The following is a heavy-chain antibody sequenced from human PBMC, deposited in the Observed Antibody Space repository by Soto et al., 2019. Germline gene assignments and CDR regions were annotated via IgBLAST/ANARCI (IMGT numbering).Heavy chain of an antibody. Sequence: GAPLTLSCGASGFNFSNYYMSWLRQAPGKGLEWVSYISSTRRTIYYADSVKGRLTVSRDNGQNSLYLQMTSLRAEDTAIYYCVRDKYSDCVNYLDPWGQGTLVTVSS. D-gene: IGHD1-7*01. CDR2: ISSTRRTI. V-gene: IGHV3-11*01. J-gene: IGHJ5*02. CDR1: GFNFSNYY. CDR3: VRDKYSDCVNYLDP.